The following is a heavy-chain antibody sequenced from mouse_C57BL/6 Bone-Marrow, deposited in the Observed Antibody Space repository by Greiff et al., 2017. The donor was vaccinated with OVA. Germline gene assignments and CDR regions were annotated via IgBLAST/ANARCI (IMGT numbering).Heavy chain of an antibody. Sequence: VQLQQSGAELVRPGSSVKMSCKTSGYTFTSYGINWVKQRPGQGREWIGDSYVGNGYTENNDKNKNKATQTTDTSSNTSYMQLSSLTSEDSAVKYSARWDCDKDFDYWGQGTTLTVSS. D-gene: IGHD4-1*01. CDR1: GYTFTSYG. J-gene: IGHJ2*01. CDR2: SYVGNGYT. V-gene: IGHV1-58*01. CDR3: ARWDCDKDFDY.